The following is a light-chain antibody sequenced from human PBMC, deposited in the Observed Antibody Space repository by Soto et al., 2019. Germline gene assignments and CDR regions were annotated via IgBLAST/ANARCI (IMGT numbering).Light chain of an antibody. V-gene: IGKV1-12*01. CDR2: AAF. Sequence: DIQMTQSPSSVSASVGDRFTMACRASEDINSRLAWYQQKPGDAPKLLIYAAFILQSGVPSRFSGYGSGTDFTLSISSLQPEDFATYYCQQADSFPITFGQGTRLEIK. CDR1: EDINSR. CDR3: QQADSFPIT. J-gene: IGKJ5*01.